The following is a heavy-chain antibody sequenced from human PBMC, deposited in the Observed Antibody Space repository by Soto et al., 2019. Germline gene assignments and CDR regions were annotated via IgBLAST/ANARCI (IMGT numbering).Heavy chain of an antibody. Sequence: ASVKVSCKASGHTFTGYYMHWVRQAPGQGLEWMGWINPNSGGTNYAQTFQGWVTMTRDTSISTAYMELSRLRSDDTAVYYCARARNYDILTGYDDAFDIWGQGTMVTVSS. CDR1: GHTFTGYY. J-gene: IGHJ3*02. CDR2: INPNSGGT. V-gene: IGHV1-2*04. D-gene: IGHD3-9*01. CDR3: ARARNYDILTGYDDAFDI.